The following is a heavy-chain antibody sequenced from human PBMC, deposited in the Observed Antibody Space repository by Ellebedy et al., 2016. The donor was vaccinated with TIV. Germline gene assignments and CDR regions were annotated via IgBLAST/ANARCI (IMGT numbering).Heavy chain of an antibody. CDR1: GFSFSSYA. D-gene: IGHD2-2*02. V-gene: IGHV3-30*04. CDR2: ISYDGSEK. CDR3: AKAYCSSASCYTGNTFDI. J-gene: IGHJ3*02. Sequence: GESLKISXAASGFSFSSYAMHWVRQAPGKGLEWVADISYDGSEKYYADSVKGRFTISRDNSKNTLYLQMNSLRADDTAVYYCAKAYCSSASCYTGNTFDIWGQGTMVTVSS.